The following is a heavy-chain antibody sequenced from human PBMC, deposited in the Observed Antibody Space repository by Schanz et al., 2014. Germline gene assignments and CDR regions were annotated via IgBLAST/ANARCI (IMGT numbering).Heavy chain of an antibody. D-gene: IGHD6-13*01. CDR3: ARGRARQLVHWFDP. CDR2: LSGGSSYI. CDR1: GFTVSNNY. Sequence: EVQLVESGGGLVQPGGSLRLSCAASGFTVSNNYMSWVRQAPGKGLECVSSLSGGSSYIFYADSVKGRFTISRDNARYSLYLEMNSLRAEDTAVYYCARGRARQLVHWFDPWGQGTLVTVSS. J-gene: IGHJ5*02. V-gene: IGHV3-21*01.